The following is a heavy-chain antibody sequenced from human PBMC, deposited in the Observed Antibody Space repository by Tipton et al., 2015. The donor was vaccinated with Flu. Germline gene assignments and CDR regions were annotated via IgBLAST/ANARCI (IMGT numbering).Heavy chain of an antibody. CDR1: GGSISSSSYY. Sequence: LRLSCTVSGGSISSSSYYWGWIRQPPGKGLEWIGSIYYSGSTYYNPSLKSRVTISVDTSKNQFSLKMSSVTAADTAVYYCARLRANYYDSSGYSDYWGQGTLVTVSS. J-gene: IGHJ4*02. V-gene: IGHV4-39*07. CDR3: ARLRANYYDSSGYSDY. CDR2: IYYSGST. D-gene: IGHD3-22*01.